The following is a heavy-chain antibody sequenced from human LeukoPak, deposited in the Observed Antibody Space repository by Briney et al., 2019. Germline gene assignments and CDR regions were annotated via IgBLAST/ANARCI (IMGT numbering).Heavy chain of an antibody. V-gene: IGHV3-30-3*01. CDR1: GFTFSSYA. CDR3: AREETLNDAFDI. J-gene: IGHJ3*02. Sequence: PGGSLRLSCAASGFTFSSYAMHWVRQAPGKGPEWVAVISYDGSNKYYADSVKGRFTISRDNSKNTLYLQMNSLRAEDTAVYYCAREETLNDAFDIWGQGTMVTVSS. CDR2: ISYDGSNK. D-gene: IGHD5-24*01.